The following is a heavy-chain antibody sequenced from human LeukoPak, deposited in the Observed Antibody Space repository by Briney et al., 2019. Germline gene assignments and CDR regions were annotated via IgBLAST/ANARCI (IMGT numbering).Heavy chain of an antibody. V-gene: IGHV4-38-2*01. Sequence: SETLSLTCAVSGYSISSGYYWGWIRQPPGKGLEWIGSIYHSGSTYYNPSLKSRVTISVDPYKRQFSLKLSSVTAADTAVYSCAGGPGIAAAGYFDCWGQGTLVTVST. CDR1: GYSISSGYY. CDR2: IYHSGST. D-gene: IGHD6-13*01. CDR3: AGGPGIAAAGYFDC. J-gene: IGHJ4*02.